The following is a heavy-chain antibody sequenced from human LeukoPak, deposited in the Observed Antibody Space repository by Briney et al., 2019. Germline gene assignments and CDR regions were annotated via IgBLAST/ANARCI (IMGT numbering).Heavy chain of an antibody. J-gene: IGHJ5*02. CDR3: ARDPGSRFNYGSGSYWFDP. CDR2: ISYDGSNK. Sequence: GSLRLSCAASGFTFSSYAMHWDRQAPGKGLEWVAVISYDGSNKYYADSVKGRLTISRDNSKNTLYLQMNSLRAEDTAVYYCARDPGSRFNYGSGSYWFDPWGQGTLVTVSS. CDR1: GFTFSSYA. D-gene: IGHD3-10*01. V-gene: IGHV3-30*04.